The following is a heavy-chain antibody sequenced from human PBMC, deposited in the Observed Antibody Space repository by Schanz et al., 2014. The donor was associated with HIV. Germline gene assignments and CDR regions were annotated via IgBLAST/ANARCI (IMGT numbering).Heavy chain of an antibody. CDR2: ISYDGSYK. D-gene: IGHD6-19*01. CDR3: ARSLDWAGTDAFDI. Sequence: QVQLVESGGGVVQPGRSLRLSCAASGFTFNYYGMHWVRQAPGKGLEWAAVISYDGSYKYYADSVKGRFTISRDNPKNTLYLQMNSLRAEDTAIYYCARSLDWAGTDAFDIWGQGTMVTVSS. J-gene: IGHJ3*02. CDR1: GFTFNYYG. V-gene: IGHV3-30*19.